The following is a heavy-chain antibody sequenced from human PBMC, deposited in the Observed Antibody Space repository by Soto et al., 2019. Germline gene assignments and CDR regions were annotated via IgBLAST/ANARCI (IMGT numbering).Heavy chain of an antibody. CDR3: ARGDIVVVPAAHFDY. D-gene: IGHD2-2*01. CDR2: INHSGST. Sequence: QVQLQQWGAGLLKPSETLSLTCAVYGGSFSGYYWSWIRQPPGKGLEWIGEINHSGSTNYNPSLKSRVTISVDTSKNQVSLKLSSVTAADTAVYYCARGDIVVVPAAHFDYWGQGTLVTVSS. V-gene: IGHV4-34*01. J-gene: IGHJ4*02. CDR1: GGSFSGYY.